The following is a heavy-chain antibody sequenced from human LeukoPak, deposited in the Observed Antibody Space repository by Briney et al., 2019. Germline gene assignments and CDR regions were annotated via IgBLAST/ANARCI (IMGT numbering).Heavy chain of an antibody. CDR1: GYTFTSYD. D-gene: IGHD2-2*01. V-gene: IGHV1-8*03. CDR3: ARMSNWKYQGFES. Sequence: GASVKVSCKASGYTFTSYDINWVRQATGQGLEWMGWMNPNSGNTGYAQKFQGRVTITRNTSISTAYMELRSLKSDDTAVYYCARMSNWKYQGFESWGQGTLVTVFS. CDR2: MNPNSGNT. J-gene: IGHJ4*02.